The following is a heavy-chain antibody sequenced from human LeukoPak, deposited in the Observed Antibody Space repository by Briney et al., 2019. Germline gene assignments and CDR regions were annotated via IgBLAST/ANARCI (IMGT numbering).Heavy chain of an antibody. CDR1: GYTFTSYG. D-gene: IGHD2-8*01. J-gene: IGHJ5*02. CDR2: VSGYNANT. Sequence: GASVKVSCKASGYTFTSYGISWVRQAPGQGLEWMGWVSGYNANTNYAQKFQGRVTMTRNTSISTAYMELSSLRSEDTAVYYCARDLYLADDPWGQGTLVTVSS. CDR3: ARDLYLADDP. V-gene: IGHV1-18*01.